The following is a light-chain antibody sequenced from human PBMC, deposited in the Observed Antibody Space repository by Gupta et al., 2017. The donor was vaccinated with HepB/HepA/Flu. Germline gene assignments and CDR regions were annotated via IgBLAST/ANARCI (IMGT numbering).Light chain of an antibody. CDR3: QQSDSAPPT. V-gene: IGKV1-39*01. Sequence: DIQMTQSPSSLSASVGDRVTISCRASQRISTYLNWYQQKPGEVPKLLMYAASTLHSGVPSRFSGSGSGTHFTLTISSLQPEDFATYYCQQSDSAPPTFGQGTKLEIK. J-gene: IGKJ2*01. CDR1: QRISTY. CDR2: AAS.